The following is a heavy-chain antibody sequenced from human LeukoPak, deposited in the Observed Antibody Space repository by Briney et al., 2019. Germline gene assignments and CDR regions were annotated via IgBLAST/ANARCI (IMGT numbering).Heavy chain of an antibody. V-gene: IGHV4-59*01. J-gene: IGHJ4*02. Sequence: SETLSLTCTVPGASISSYYWSWIRQSPGKGGEWIGHIYYSGSTYYNHHLQSRFTISLDTSKNRFSLKLSALTAADTAVYYCARGAVAGFDHWGQGTLVTVSS. D-gene: IGHD6-19*01. CDR1: GASISSYY. CDR3: ARGAVAGFDH. CDR2: IYYSGST.